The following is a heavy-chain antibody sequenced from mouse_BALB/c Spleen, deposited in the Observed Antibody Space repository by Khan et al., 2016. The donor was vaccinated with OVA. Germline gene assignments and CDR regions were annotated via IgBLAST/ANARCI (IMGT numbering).Heavy chain of an antibody. Sequence: VELVESGPGLVAPSQSLSITCTVSGFSLTSYGVNWVRPPPGKGLEWLGVIWGDGSTNYHSTLKSRLIISKDNSKRQVFLTLNSLQTDDTATYYCAKFTPDYYSMDYWGQGTSVTVSS. CDR1: GFSLTSYG. CDR3: AKFTPDYYSMDY. J-gene: IGHJ4*01. V-gene: IGHV2-3*01. D-gene: IGHD1-1*01. CDR2: IWGDGST.